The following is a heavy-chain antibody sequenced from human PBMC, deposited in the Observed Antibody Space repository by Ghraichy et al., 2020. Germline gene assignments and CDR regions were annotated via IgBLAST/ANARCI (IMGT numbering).Heavy chain of an antibody. D-gene: IGHD3-3*01. V-gene: IGHV3-48*01. CDR2: MTGTSATT. J-gene: IGHJ6*02. CDR1: GFTFITFSSYS. Sequence: GSLRLSCAASGFTFITFSSYSMNWVRQVPGKGLEWISYMTGTSATTYYADSVKGRFTIARDNVKNSLYLEMNSLRPEDTAVYFCARGPYNGFWRGDYGYNYTMDVWGQGTTVIVSS. CDR3: ARGPYNGFWRGDYGYNYTMDV.